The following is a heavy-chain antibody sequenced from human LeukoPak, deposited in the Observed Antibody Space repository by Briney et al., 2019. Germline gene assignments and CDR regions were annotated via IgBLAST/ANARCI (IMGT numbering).Heavy chain of an antibody. CDR1: GYTFTGYY. V-gene: IGHV1-2*02. J-gene: IGHJ5*02. CDR3: AKTANNFNP. CDR2: INPNSGGT. Sequence: ASVKVSCKASGYTFTGYYMHWVRQAPGQGLEWMGWINPNSGGTNYAQKFQGRVTITADKSTSTAYMELSSLRSEDTAVYYCAKTANNFNPWGQGTLVTVSS. D-gene: IGHD2-21*02.